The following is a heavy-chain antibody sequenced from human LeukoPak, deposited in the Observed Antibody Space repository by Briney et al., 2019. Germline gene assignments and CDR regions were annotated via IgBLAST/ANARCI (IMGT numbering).Heavy chain of an antibody. J-gene: IGHJ4*02. CDR3: VRQGWDIVVVVAANDY. Sequence: PGGSLRLSCAASGFIFSNYWMSWVRQAPGKGLEWVANIKQDGSEKYYVDSVKGRFTISRDNAKNSLYLQMNSLRAEDTAVYYCVRQGWDIVVVVAANDYWGQGTLVTVSS. D-gene: IGHD2-15*01. CDR2: IKQDGSEK. CDR1: GFIFSNYW. V-gene: IGHV3-7*01.